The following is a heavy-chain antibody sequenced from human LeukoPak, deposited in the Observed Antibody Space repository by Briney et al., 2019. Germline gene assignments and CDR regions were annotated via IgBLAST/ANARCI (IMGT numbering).Heavy chain of an antibody. V-gene: IGHV3-23*01. Sequence: GGSLRLSCAASGFTFSSYWMHWVRQAPGKGLEWVSAITGSGGSTYYADSVKGRFTISRDNSKNTLYLQMNSLRAEDTAVYYCAEVRDSSGWYYFDYWGQGTQVTVSS. CDR3: AEVRDSSGWYYFDY. D-gene: IGHD6-19*01. CDR2: ITGSGGST. J-gene: IGHJ4*02. CDR1: GFTFSSYW.